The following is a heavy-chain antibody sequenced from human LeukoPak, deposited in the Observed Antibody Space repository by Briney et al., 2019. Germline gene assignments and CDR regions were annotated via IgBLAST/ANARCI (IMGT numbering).Heavy chain of an antibody. D-gene: IGHD3-10*01. CDR1: GYTFTGYY. CDR2: ISAYNGNT. Sequence: ASVKVSCKASGYTFTGYYMHWVRQAPGQGLEWMGWISAYNGNTNYAQKLQGRVTMTTDTSTSTAYMELRSLRSDDTAVYYCARGLWFGELYYFDYWGQGTLVTVSS. V-gene: IGHV1-18*04. J-gene: IGHJ4*02. CDR3: ARGLWFGELYYFDY.